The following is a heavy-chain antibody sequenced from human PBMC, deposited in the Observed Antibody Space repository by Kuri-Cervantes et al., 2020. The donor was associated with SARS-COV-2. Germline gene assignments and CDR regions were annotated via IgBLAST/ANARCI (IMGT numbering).Heavy chain of an antibody. D-gene: IGHD2-2*01. Sequence: SETLSLTCTVSGGSTSSSIYYWGWIRQPPGKGLEWIGSIYYSGSTYYNPSLKSRVTISVDASKNQFSLKLSSVTAADTAVYYCARRICSSTSCYYYNWYDPWGQGTLVTVSS. V-gene: IGHV4-39*07. J-gene: IGHJ5*02. CDR2: IYYSGST. CDR3: ARRICSSTSCYYYNWYDP. CDR1: GGSTSSSIYY.